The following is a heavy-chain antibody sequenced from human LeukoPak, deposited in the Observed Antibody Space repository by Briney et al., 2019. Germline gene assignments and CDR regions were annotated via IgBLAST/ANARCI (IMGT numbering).Heavy chain of an antibody. Sequence: SETLSLTCTDSGGSISSYYWSWIRQPPGKGLEWIGYIYYSGSTNYNPSLKSRVTISVDTSKNQFSLKLSSVTAADTAVYYCARHYSSSWYVRYFDYWGQGTLVTVSS. V-gene: IGHV4-59*08. J-gene: IGHJ4*02. CDR2: IYYSGST. D-gene: IGHD6-13*01. CDR1: GGSISSYY. CDR3: ARHYSSSWYVRYFDY.